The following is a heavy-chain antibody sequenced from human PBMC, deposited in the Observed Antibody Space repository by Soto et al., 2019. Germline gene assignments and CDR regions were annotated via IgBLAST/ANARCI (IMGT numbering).Heavy chain of an antibody. V-gene: IGHV3-23*01. CDR2: IITSDGRT. CDR3: AKDYSTVTTDPLSVVLFDY. D-gene: IGHD4-17*01. Sequence: EVQLLESGGGLVQPGGSLRLSCAASGFTFSSYAMSWVRQAPGKGLEWVSIITSDGRTYYADSVKGRFTISRDNSKNTVYLQMNSLRAEDTAVYYCAKDYSTVTTDPLSVVLFDYWGQGALLTVSS. J-gene: IGHJ4*02. CDR1: GFTFSSYA.